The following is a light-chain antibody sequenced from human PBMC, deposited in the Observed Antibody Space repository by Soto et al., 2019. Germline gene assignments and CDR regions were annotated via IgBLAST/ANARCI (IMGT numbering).Light chain of an antibody. CDR3: QQYGSSPWT. Sequence: EIVLTQSPGTLSLSPGERATLSCRASQSVSSSYLAWYQQKPGQAPRLLIYGASSRATGIPDRFSGSGSGTDFTLTISRLEPEDIAVYYCQQYGSSPWTFGQGTTV. CDR2: GAS. V-gene: IGKV3-20*01. CDR1: QSVSSSY. J-gene: IGKJ1*01.